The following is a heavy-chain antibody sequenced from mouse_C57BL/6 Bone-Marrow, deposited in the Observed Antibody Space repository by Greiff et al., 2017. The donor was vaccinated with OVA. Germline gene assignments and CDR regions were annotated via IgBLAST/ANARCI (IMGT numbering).Heavy chain of an antibody. V-gene: IGHV1-85*01. J-gene: IGHJ3*01. CDR3: ARRGYGTQFAY. Sequence: QVQLKESGPELVKPGASVKLSCKASGYTFTSYDINWVKQRPGQGLAWIGWIYPRDGSTKYNEKFKGKATLTVDTSSSTAYMELHSLTSEDSAVYFCARRGYGTQFAYWGQGTLVTVSA. CDR2: IYPRDGST. CDR1: GYTFTSYD. D-gene: IGHD1-1*01.